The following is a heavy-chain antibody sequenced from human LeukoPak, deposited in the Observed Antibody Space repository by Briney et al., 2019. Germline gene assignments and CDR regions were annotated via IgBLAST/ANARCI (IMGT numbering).Heavy chain of an antibody. Sequence: GGSLRLSCAASGFSSYSLNWVRQAPGKGLEWVSSISSGSDYIYYADSVKGRFTISRDNSKNTLYLQMNSLRAEDTAVYYCAKEPSSSSGWPFDYWGQGTLVTVSS. V-gene: IGHV3-21*04. J-gene: IGHJ4*02. D-gene: IGHD6-19*01. CDR3: AKEPSSSSGWPFDY. CDR1: GFSSYS. CDR2: ISSGSDYI.